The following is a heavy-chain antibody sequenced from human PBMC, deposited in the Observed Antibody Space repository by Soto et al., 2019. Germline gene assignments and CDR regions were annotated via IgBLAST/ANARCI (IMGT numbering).Heavy chain of an antibody. V-gene: IGHV6-1*01. CDR3: AKGDNLGPKTGYAFDP. D-gene: IGHD5-12*01. CDR1: GDSVSSNTAS. Sequence: PSQTLSLTCAISGDSVSSNTASWNWIRQSPSRGLEWLGRTYFGSKWYNDYAVSVKSRIIINPDTSNNQFSLQLNSVTPEDTAVYFCAKGDNLGPKTGYAFDPWGQGIMVTVPQ. CDR2: TYFGSKWYN. J-gene: IGHJ5*02.